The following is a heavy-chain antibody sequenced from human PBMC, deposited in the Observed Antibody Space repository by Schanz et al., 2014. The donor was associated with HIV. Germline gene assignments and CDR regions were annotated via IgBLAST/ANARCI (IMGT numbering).Heavy chain of an antibody. CDR1: GGSISDYY. CDR2: IYYSGIT. V-gene: IGHV4-59*12. J-gene: IGHJ5*02. D-gene: IGHD3-3*01. CDR3: ARVSPYYDFSSGYYTVGWFDP. Sequence: QVQLQESGPRLVKPSETLSLTCSVSGGSISDYYWSWIRQPPGRGLEWIGYIYYSGITNYNSSLKTRVTISIDTSKNQFPLNLGSVTAADTAVYYCARVSPYYDFSSGYYTVGWFDPWGRGTLVTVSS.